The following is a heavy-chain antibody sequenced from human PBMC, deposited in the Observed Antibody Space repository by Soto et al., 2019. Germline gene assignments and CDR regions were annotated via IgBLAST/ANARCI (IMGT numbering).Heavy chain of an antibody. J-gene: IGHJ4*02. D-gene: IGHD3-10*01. CDR2: IYSNDKT. CDR1: GFTVSTNY. CDR3: ARVGTGTTIWTPFDS. V-gene: IGHV3-66*01. Sequence: GGSLRLSCAASGFTVSTNYMSWVRQAPGKGLEWVSIIYSNDKTYYADSVKGRFTISRDNSENSLYLQMNGLRVEDTAIYYCARVGTGTTIWTPFDSWGQGTLVTVSS.